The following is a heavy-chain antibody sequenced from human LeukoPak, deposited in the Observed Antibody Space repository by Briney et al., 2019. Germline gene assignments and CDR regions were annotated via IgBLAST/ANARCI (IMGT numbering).Heavy chain of an antibody. V-gene: IGHV3-7*01. J-gene: IGHJ4*02. Sequence: GVPLRLSCGASGHIFSIYCMRCVRRAPGRGREGVANKKQDGCEKYYVDSVKGRFTISRDNAKNSLYLQMNSLRAEDTAVYYCARDPQGLGVFDYWGQGTLVTVSS. CDR2: KKQDGCEK. CDR3: ARDPQGLGVFDY. CDR1: GHIFSIYC. D-gene: IGHD6-25*01.